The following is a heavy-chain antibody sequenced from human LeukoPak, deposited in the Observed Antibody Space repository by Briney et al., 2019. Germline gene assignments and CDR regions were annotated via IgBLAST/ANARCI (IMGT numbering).Heavy chain of an antibody. J-gene: IGHJ4*02. CDR3: ARVSDSSGYYYGGLDY. D-gene: IGHD3-22*01. CDR2: ISYDGSNK. V-gene: IGHV3-30-3*01. Sequence: GRSLRLSCAASGFTFSSYAMHWVRQAPGKGLEWVAVISYDGSNKYYADSVKGRFTISRDNSKSTLYLQMNSLRAEDTAVYYCARVSDSSGYYYGGLDYWGQGTLVTVSS. CDR1: GFTFSSYA.